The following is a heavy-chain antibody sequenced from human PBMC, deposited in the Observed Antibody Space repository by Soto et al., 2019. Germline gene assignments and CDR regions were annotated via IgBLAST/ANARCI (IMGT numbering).Heavy chain of an antibody. J-gene: IGHJ5*02. CDR2: VYNSGST. CDR1: GASISTYY. CDR3: ASGVGYSYGSNWFDP. V-gene: IGHV4-59*01. Sequence: PSETLSLTCTVSGASISTYYWSWVRRPPGKGLEWIGYVYNSGSTTYSPSFKSRVTISADTSRNQFSLKLTSVTAADTAVYYCASGVGYSYGSNWFDPWGQGTLVTVSS. D-gene: IGHD5-18*01.